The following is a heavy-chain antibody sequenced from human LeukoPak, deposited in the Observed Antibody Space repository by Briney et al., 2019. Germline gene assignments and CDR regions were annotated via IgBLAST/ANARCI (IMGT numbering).Heavy chain of an antibody. V-gene: IGHV3-74*01. J-gene: IGHJ3*02. Sequence: GSLRLSCAASGFTFDDYGMSWVRQAPGKGLVWVSRINSDGSSTSYADSVKGRFTISRDNAKNTLYLQMNSLRAEDTAVYYCARAYYYDSSGYSWFAFDIWGQGTMVTVSS. CDR2: INSDGSST. CDR1: GFTFDDYG. CDR3: ARAYYYDSSGYSWFAFDI. D-gene: IGHD3-22*01.